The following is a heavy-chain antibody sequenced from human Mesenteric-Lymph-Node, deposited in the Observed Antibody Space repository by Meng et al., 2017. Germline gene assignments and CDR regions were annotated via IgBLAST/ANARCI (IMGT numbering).Heavy chain of an antibody. CDR3: ASLYCRGGSCFHNWFDP. CDR1: GYTFSSYG. Sequence: ASVKVSCKASGYTFSSYGISWLRQAPGQGLEWMGWMSAYRGDPNYAQRFQDRVIMTTDTTTTTVYIELRNLRSDDTAIYYCASLYCRGGSCFHNWFDPWGQGTLVTVSS. V-gene: IGHV1-18*01. D-gene: IGHD2-15*01. J-gene: IGHJ5*02. CDR2: MSAYRGDP.